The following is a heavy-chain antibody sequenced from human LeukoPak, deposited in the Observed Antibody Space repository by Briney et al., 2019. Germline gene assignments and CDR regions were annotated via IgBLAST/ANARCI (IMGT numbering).Heavy chain of an antibody. CDR3: TTDLYCGGDCYGYGMDV. CDR1: GFTFSSYA. D-gene: IGHD2-21*01. J-gene: IGHJ6*02. CDR2: IKSKTDGGTT. V-gene: IGHV3-15*01. Sequence: GGSLRLSCAVSGFTFSSYAMSWVRQAPGKGLEWVGRIKSKTDGGTTDYAAPVKGRFTISRDDSKNTLYLQMNSLKTEDTAVYYCTTDLYCGGDCYGYGMDVWGQGTTVTVSS.